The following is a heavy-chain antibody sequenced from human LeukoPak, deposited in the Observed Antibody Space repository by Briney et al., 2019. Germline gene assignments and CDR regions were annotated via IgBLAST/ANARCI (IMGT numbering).Heavy chain of an antibody. CDR1: GFTFRSYA. V-gene: IGHV3-23*01. D-gene: IGHD3-9*01. CDR2: ISGSGGST. Sequence: GGSLRFSCAASGFTFRSYAMSWVRQAPGKGLEWVSGISGSGGSTYYAESVKGRFTISRDNSKNTLYLQMNSLRAEDTAVYYCAKNIFFDYWGQGTLVTVSS. J-gene: IGHJ4*02. CDR3: AKNIFFDY.